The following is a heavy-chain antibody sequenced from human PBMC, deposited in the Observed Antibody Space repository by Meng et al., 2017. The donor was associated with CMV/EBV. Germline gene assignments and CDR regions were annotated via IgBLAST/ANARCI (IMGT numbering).Heavy chain of an antibody. CDR3: AREDCSSTSCYTGYYGMDV. J-gene: IGHJ6*02. D-gene: IGHD2-2*02. V-gene: IGHV3-7*01. CDR1: GLTFSSYW. CDR2: IKQDGSEK. Sequence: GGSLRLSCAASGLTFSSYWMSWVRQAPGKGLEWVANIKQDGSEKYYVDSVKGRFTISRDNAKNSLYLQMNSLRAEDTAVYYCAREDCSSTSCYTGYYGMDVWGQGTTVTVSS.